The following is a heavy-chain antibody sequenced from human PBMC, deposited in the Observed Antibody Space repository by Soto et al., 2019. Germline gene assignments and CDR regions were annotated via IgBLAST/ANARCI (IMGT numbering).Heavy chain of an antibody. CDR2: SHQSGNT. CDR3: ATRDTGRVY. D-gene: IGHD5-18*01. Sequence: QVQLQESGPGLVKPSGTLSLTCAVSGVSIGSHDWWTWVRQPPGKGLEWIGESHQSGNTNYNSSPXSRGTISRDKSKNHFSLQLGSVTVADTAVYYCATRDTGRVYWGQGTLVTVSS. J-gene: IGHJ4*02. V-gene: IGHV4-4*02. CDR1: GVSIGSHDW.